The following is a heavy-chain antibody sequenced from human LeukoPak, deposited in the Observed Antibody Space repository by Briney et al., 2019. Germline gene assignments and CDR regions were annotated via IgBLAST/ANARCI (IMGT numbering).Heavy chain of an antibody. CDR3: ARGWFGELFPGQFYYYGMDV. Sequence: GASVKVSCKASGGTFSSYAISWVRQAPGQGLEWMGWISAYNGNTNYAQKLQGRVTMTTDTSTSTAYMELRSLRSDDTAVYYCARGWFGELFPGQFYYYGMDVWGQGTTVTVSS. CDR1: GGTFSSYA. D-gene: IGHD3-10*01. J-gene: IGHJ6*02. CDR2: ISAYNGNT. V-gene: IGHV1-18*01.